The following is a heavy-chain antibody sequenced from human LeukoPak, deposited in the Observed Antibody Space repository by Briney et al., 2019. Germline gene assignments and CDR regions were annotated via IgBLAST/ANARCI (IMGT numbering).Heavy chain of an antibody. CDR2: IKEDGGET. V-gene: IGHV3-7*03. J-gene: IGHJ3*01. CDR3: ARDWTPLGSGPYYDAFDL. CDR1: GFTFSSSW. D-gene: IGHD6-19*01. Sequence: GGSLRLSCAASGFTFSSSWMTWVRQAPGKGLEWVANIKEDGGETNYVDSAKGRFTISRDNSKNSLYLQMNSLRAEDTAVYYCARDWTPLGSGPYYDAFDLWGQGTMVTVSS.